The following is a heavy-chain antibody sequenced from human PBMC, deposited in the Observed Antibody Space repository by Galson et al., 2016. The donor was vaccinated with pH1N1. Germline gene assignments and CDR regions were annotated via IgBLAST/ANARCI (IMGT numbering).Heavy chain of an antibody. D-gene: IGHD5-24*01. CDR1: GGTFSFYS. CDR3: ASHSLRDGYNLYYFDY. CDR2: IIPIFGTP. V-gene: IGHV1-69*13. J-gene: IGHJ4*02. Sequence: SVKVSCKASGGTFSFYSFSWLRQAPGQGLEWMGGIIPIFGTPNYAQKFQGRVAITADESSSTAYMELSSLRFEDTAVYYCASHSLRDGYNLYYFDYWGQGTLVTVSS.